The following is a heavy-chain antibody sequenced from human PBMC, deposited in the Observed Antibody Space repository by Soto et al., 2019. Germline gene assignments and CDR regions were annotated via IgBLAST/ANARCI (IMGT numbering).Heavy chain of an antibody. CDR3: ARHVGQQLRYYYYGMDV. Sequence: SETLSLTCTFSCGSISSSNYYWGWIRQPPGKGLEWIGNIFYSGSTYYTPSLKSRVTISVDTSKNQFSLTLSSVTAADAAVYYCARHVGQQLRYYYYGMDVWGQGATVTVSS. D-gene: IGHD6-13*01. J-gene: IGHJ6*02. V-gene: IGHV4-39*01. CDR2: IFYSGST. CDR1: CGSISSSNYY.